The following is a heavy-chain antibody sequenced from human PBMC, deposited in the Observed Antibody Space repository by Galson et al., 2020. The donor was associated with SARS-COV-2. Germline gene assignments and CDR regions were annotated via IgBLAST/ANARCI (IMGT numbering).Heavy chain of an antibody. CDR3: ARSMVPDGYYYYYGMDV. CDR1: GGSISSGGYS. J-gene: IGHJ6*02. CDR2: IYHSGST. D-gene: IGHD3-10*01. V-gene: IGHV4-30-2*01. Sequence: SETLSLTCAVSGGSISSGGYSWSWIRQPPGQGLEWIGYIYHSGSTYYNPSLKSRVTISVDRSKNQFSLKLSSVTAADTAVYYCARSMVPDGYYYYYGMDVWGQGTTVTVSS.